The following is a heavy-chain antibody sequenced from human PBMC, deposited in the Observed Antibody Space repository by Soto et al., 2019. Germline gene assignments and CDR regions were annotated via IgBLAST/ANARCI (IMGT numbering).Heavy chain of an antibody. Sequence: QVQLVESGGGVVQPGRSLRLSCAASGFTFSSYGMHWVRQAPGKGLEWVAVIWYDGSNKYYADSVKGRFTISRDNSKNTLYLQMNSLRAEDTAVYYCARDLPLARHEFGVVIIGMDVWGQGTTVTVSS. V-gene: IGHV3-33*01. CDR1: GFTFSSYG. CDR3: ARDLPLARHEFGVVIIGMDV. CDR2: IWYDGSNK. J-gene: IGHJ6*02. D-gene: IGHD3-3*01.